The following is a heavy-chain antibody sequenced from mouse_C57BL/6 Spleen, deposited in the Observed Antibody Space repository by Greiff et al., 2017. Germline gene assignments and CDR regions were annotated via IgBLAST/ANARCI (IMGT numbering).Heavy chain of an antibody. CDR1: GFSFNTYA. Sequence: EVQVVESGGGLVQPKGSLKLSCAASGFSFNTYAMNWVRQAPLQGLEWVARIRSKSNNYTTNYADSMKDRFTISRDDSESRLYLQMNNIKTEDTAMDYCVRNQYDFYYAMDYWGQGTSVTVSS. V-gene: IGHV10-1*01. CDR2: IRSKSNNYTT. CDR3: VRNQYDFYYAMDY. J-gene: IGHJ4*01. D-gene: IGHD2-14*01.